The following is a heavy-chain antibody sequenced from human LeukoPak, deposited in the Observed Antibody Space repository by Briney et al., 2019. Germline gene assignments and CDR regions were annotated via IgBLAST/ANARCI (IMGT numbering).Heavy chain of an antibody. Sequence: GGSLRLSCAASGFTVSSNYMNWVRQAPGEGQEWVSVIYSGGSTYYADSVKGRFTISRDNSKNTLYLQMNSLRAEDTAVYYCARATVTTFNWFDPWGQGTVVTVSS. J-gene: IGHJ5*02. D-gene: IGHD4-17*01. CDR2: IYSGGST. V-gene: IGHV3-66*01. CDR3: ARATVTTFNWFDP. CDR1: GFTVSSNY.